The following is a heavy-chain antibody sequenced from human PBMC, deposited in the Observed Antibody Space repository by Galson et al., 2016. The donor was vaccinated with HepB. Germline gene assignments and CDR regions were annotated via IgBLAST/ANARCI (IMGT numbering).Heavy chain of an antibody. Sequence: SLRLSCAASGFTVSDNYVSWVRQPPGKGLGWASGIYASGRTFYADSVKGRFTIDNSKNTLFLQMNSLRVEDTAVYYCVGSHYRSSSDYWGQGTLVTVSS. D-gene: IGHD1-26*01. J-gene: IGHJ4*02. CDR1: GFTVSDNY. CDR2: IYASGRT. CDR3: VGSHYRSSSDY. V-gene: IGHV3-53*01.